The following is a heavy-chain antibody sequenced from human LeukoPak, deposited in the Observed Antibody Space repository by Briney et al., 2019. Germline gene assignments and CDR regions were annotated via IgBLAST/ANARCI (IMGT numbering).Heavy chain of an antibody. D-gene: IGHD2-2*02. V-gene: IGHV3-23*01. CDR3: AKRQAYCSSTSCYKEDYYYYMDV. CDR2: ISGSGDTT. CDR1: GFTFSRYA. J-gene: IGHJ6*03. Sequence: PGRSLRLSCAASGFTFSRYAMSWVRQAPGKGLEWVSGISGSGDTTYYADSVKGRFTISRDNSKNTLYLQMNSLRAEDTAVYYCAKRQAYCSSTSCYKEDYYYYMDVWGKGTTVTVSS.